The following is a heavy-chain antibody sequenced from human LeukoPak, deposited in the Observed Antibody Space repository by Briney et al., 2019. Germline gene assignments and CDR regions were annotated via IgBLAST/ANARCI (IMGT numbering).Heavy chain of an antibody. V-gene: IGHV3-53*01. CDR3: ARRAGDYSHPYDY. D-gene: IGHD3-22*01. CDR1: GFIVSRNF. Sequence: GGSLRLSCAASGFIVSRNFMSWVRQAPGKGLEWVSVMYSGGNTYYADSVKGRFTISRDNSKNTVHLQMNSLRAEDTAMYYCARRAGDYSHPYDYWGQGTLVTVSS. CDR2: MYSGGNT. J-gene: IGHJ4*02.